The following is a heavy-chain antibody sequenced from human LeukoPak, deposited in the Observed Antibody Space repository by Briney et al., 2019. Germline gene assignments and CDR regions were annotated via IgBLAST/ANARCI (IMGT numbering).Heavy chain of an antibody. D-gene: IGHD6-6*01. CDR3: AREGYSSSIWFDP. V-gene: IGHV4-34*01. CDR1: GGSFSGYY. J-gene: IGHJ5*02. CDR2: INHSGST. Sequence: SETLSLTCAVYGGSFSGYYWSWIRQPPGKGLEWIGEINHSGSTNYNPSLKSRVTISVDTSKNQFSLKLSSVTVADTAVYYCAREGYSSSIWFDPWGQGTLVTVSS.